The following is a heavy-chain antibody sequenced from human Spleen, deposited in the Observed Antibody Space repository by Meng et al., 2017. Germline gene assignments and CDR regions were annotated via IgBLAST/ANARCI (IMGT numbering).Heavy chain of an antibody. D-gene: IGHD2-15*01. CDR1: GGSFSAYY. V-gene: IGHV4-34*01. J-gene: IGHJ3*02. Sequence: GSLRLSCAVYGGSFSAYYWTWIRQPPGRGLEWIGEIDHIGSTNYNPSLKSRVTISVDTSKNQFSLKLTSVTAADTAVYYCAREGGRDIWGQGTMVTVSS. CDR2: IDHIGST. CDR3: AREGGRDI.